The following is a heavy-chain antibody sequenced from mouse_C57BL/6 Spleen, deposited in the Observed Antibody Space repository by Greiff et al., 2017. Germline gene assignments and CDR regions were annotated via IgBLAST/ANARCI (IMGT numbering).Heavy chain of an antibody. CDR2: ISYDGSN. J-gene: IGHJ2*01. V-gene: IGHV3-6*01. D-gene: IGHD1-1*01. CDR1: GYSITSGYY. Sequence: EVQLQESGPGLVKPSQSLSLTCSVTGYSITSGYYWNWIRQFPGNKLEWMGYISYDGSNNYNPSLKNRISITRDTSKNQFFLKLNSVTTEDTATYYCARGDGSASFDNWGQGTTLTLSS. CDR3: ARGDGSASFDN.